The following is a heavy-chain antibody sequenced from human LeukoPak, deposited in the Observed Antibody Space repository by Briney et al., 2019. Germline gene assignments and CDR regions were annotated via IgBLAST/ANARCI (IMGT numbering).Heavy chain of an antibody. CDR3: AREGFSFDY. V-gene: IGHV3-21*01. CDR2: ISGTGTYI. Sequence: GGSLRLSCAASGFTFSSYSMNWVRQAPGKGLEWVSSISGTGTYIYYADSVKGRFTISRDNAKNSLYLQMNSLRVEDTAVYYCAREGFSFDYWGRGTLVTVSS. J-gene: IGHJ4*02. CDR1: GFTFSSYS.